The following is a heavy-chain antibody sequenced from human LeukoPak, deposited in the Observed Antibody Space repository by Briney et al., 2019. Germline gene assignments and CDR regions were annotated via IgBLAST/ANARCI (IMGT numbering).Heavy chain of an antibody. CDR3: AKDPDRRYSSGSPPRAGARFYYFDY. J-gene: IGHJ4*02. D-gene: IGHD6-19*01. Sequence: QTGGSLRLSCAASGFTFSSYAMSWVRQAPGKGLEWVSAISGSGGSTYYADSVKGRFTISRDNSKNTLYLQMNSLRAEDTAVYYCAKDPDRRYSSGSPPRAGARFYYFDYWGQGTLVTVSS. CDR1: GFTFSSYA. CDR2: ISGSGGST. V-gene: IGHV3-23*01.